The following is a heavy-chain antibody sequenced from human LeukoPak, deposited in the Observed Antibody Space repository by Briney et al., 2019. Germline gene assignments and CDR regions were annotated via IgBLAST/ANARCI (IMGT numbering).Heavy chain of an antibody. CDR2: IRNDGSNK. CDR1: GFTFSGYG. D-gene: IGHD3-3*01. Sequence: GGSLRLSCAASGFTFSGYGMHWVRQAPGKGLEWVAFIRNDGSNKYYVDSLKGRFTISRDNSKNTLYLQMNSLRAEDTAVYYCAKEAPKYSDVWSGYLPFEYWGQGTLVTVSS. V-gene: IGHV3-30*02. J-gene: IGHJ4*02. CDR3: AKEAPKYSDVWSGYLPFEY.